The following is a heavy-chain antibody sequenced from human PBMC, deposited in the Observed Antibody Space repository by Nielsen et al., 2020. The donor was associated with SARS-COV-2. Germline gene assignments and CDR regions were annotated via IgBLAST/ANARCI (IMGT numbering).Heavy chain of an antibody. CDR3: AKDRSLVTGAIFYYFDY. CDR1: GFTFSNYG. CDR2: ISYDGSNE. V-gene: IGHV3-30*18. Sequence: GGSLRLSCAASGFTFSNYGIHWVRQAPGKGLEWVAVISYDGSNEYYSDSVKGRFTISRDNPKDTLYLQMNSLRADDTAVYYCAKDRSLVTGAIFYYFDYWGQGTLVTVTS. D-gene: IGHD2-2*02. J-gene: IGHJ4*02.